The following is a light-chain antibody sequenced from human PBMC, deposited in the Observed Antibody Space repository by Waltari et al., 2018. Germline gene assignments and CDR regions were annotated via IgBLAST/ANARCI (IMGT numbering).Light chain of an antibody. J-gene: IGLJ1*01. CDR2: DVT. Sequence: QSALTQPTSVSGSPGQSITLSCTATSSDVGDYKYVSWYQQHPGKVPKLLIYDVTNRPSGISYRFSGSKSGYTASLTISGLQAEDEADYYCSSYTTRSTRVFGTGTKVTVL. CDR1: SSDVGDYKY. V-gene: IGLV2-14*03. CDR3: SSYTTRSTRV.